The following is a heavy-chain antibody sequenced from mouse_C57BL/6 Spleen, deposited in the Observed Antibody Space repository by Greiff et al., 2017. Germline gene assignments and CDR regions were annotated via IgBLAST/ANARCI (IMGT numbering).Heavy chain of an antibody. V-gene: IGHV1-80*01. CDR2: IYPGDGDT. CDR3: ARWGIYYDSYYAMDY. Sequence: VQLQESGAELVKPGASVKISCKASGYAFSSYWMNWVKQRPGKGLEWIGQIYPGDGDTNYNGKFKGKATLTADKSSSTAYMQLSSLTSEDSAVYFCARWGIYYDSYYAMDYWGQGTSVTVSS. J-gene: IGHJ4*01. D-gene: IGHD2-4*01. CDR1: GYAFSSYW.